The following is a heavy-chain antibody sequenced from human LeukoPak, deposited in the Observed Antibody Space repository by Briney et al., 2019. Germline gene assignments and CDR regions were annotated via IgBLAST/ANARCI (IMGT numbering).Heavy chain of an antibody. V-gene: IGHV3-11*01. CDR2: ISSSGSTI. J-gene: IGHJ6*03. Sequence: GGSLRLSCAASGFTFSDYYMSWIRQAPGKGLEWVSYISSSGSTIYYADSVKGRFTISRDNAKNSLYLQMNSLRAEDTAVYYCARGSPGSSYYYYYMDVWGKGTTVTVSS. CDR3: ARGSPGSSYYYYYMDV. D-gene: IGHD6-13*01. CDR1: GFTFSDYY.